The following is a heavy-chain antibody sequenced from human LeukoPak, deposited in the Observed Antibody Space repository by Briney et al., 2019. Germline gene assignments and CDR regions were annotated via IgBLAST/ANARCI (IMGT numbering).Heavy chain of an antibody. CDR3: AILEAGWLQLDFDY. CDR1: GFTFSSYE. Sequence: GGSLRLSCAASGFTFSSYEMNWVRQAPGKGLEWVSYISSSGSTIYYADSVKGRFTISRDNAKNSLYLQMNSLRAEDTAVYYCAILEAGWLQLDFDYWGQGTLVTVSS. D-gene: IGHD5-24*01. V-gene: IGHV3-48*03. CDR2: ISSSGSTI. J-gene: IGHJ4*02.